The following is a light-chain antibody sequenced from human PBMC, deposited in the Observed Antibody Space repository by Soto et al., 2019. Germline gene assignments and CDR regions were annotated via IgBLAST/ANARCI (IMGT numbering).Light chain of an antibody. CDR2: KDS. J-gene: IGLJ3*02. CDR3: QSADSSGTQWW. CDR1: ALPKQY. V-gene: IGLV3-25*03. Sequence: SYELTQPPSVSVSPGQTARITCSGDALPKQYAYWYQQKPGQAPVLVIYKDSERPSGIPERFSGSSSGTTVTLTISGVQAEDEADYYCQSADSSGTQWWFGGGTKLTVL.